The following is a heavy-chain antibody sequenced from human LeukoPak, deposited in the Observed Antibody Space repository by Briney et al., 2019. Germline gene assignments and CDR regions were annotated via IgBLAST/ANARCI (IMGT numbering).Heavy chain of an antibody. Sequence: SETLSLTCDVYGDSFSGHYWSWIRQPPGKGLEWIGEITDGGRTSYSPSLKSRATISIVPSQRQFSLELHSVTAADTAIYYCVRRTRVAMPNVIGLISDFWGQGALVTVSS. CDR3: VRRTRVAMPNVIGLISDF. J-gene: IGHJ4*02. D-gene: IGHD2-2*01. CDR1: GDSFSGHY. CDR2: ITDGGRT. V-gene: IGHV4-34*01.